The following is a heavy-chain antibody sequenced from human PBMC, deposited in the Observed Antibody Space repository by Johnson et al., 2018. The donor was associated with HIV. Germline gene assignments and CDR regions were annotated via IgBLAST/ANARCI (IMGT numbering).Heavy chain of an antibody. D-gene: IGHD3-22*01. Sequence: QVQLVESGGGVVQPGMSLRLSCAASGFRFRSYVMHWVRQAPGKGLEWVAAIWYDGTNTDSADAGKGRFTISRDNSKNTLYLQMNSLRAGDTAVYYCVRDGNYYDRSGYRVDAFDVWGQGTMVTVSS. J-gene: IGHJ3*01. CDR2: IWYDGTNT. CDR3: VRDGNYYDRSGYRVDAFDV. CDR1: GFRFRSYV. V-gene: IGHV3-30*19.